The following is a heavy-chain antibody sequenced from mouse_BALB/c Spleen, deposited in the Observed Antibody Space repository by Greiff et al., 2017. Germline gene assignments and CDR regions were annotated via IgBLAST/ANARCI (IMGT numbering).Heavy chain of an antibody. J-gene: IGHJ3*01. CDR3: ARSHYDYEEFAY. D-gene: IGHD2-4*01. V-gene: IGHV5-6-5*01. CDR1: GFTFSSYA. Sequence: EVQGVESGGGLVKPGGSLKLSCAASGFTFSSYAMSWVRQTPEKRLEWVASISSGGSTYYPDSVKGRFTISRDNARNILYLQMSSLRSEDTAMYYCARSHYDYEEFAYWGQGTLVTVSA. CDR2: ISSGGST.